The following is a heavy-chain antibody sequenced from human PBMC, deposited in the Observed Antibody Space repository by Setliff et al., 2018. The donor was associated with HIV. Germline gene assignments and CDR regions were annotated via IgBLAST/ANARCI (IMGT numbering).Heavy chain of an antibody. V-gene: IGHV1-2*02. J-gene: IGHJ2*01. CDR3: AREGGTTEGNIVIVTAPFFYLDV. Sequence: ASVKVSCKTSGYIFIRYYIFWVRQAPGQGLEWMGNINPHTGVTKYAEKFQGRVTMTRDTSTNTVYMEVSSLTSEDTAVYYCAREGGTTEGNIVIVTAPFFYLDVWGRGTRVTVSS. CDR2: INPHTGVT. CDR1: GYIFIRYY. D-gene: IGHD2-21*02.